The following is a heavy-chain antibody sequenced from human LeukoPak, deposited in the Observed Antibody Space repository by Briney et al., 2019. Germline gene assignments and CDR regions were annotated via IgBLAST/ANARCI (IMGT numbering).Heavy chain of an antibody. D-gene: IGHD5-12*01. V-gene: IGHV3-30*04. CDR2: ISYDGSNK. J-gene: IGHJ4*01. CDR1: GFTFSSYA. Sequence: GGSLRLSCAASGFTFSSYAMHWVRQAPGKGLEWVAVISYDGSNKYYAESVKGRFTISRDNSKNTLYLQMNSLRAEDTAVYYCARVPYSGYDYGYWGHGTLVTVSS. CDR3: ARVPYSGYDYGY.